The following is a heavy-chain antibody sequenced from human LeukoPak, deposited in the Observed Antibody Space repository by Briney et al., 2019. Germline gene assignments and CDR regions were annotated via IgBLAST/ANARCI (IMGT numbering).Heavy chain of an antibody. CDR2: ISYDGSNK. CDR1: GFSFSNYW. CDR3: ASGYYDILTGYYNDYYYYGMDV. V-gene: IGHV3-30-3*01. Sequence: PGGSLRLSCAASGFSFSNYWMSWVRQAPGKGLEWVAVISYDGSNKYYADSVKGRFTISRDNSKNTLYLQMNSLRAEDTAVYYCASGYYDILTGYYNDYYYYGMDVWGQGTTVTVSS. J-gene: IGHJ6*02. D-gene: IGHD3-9*01.